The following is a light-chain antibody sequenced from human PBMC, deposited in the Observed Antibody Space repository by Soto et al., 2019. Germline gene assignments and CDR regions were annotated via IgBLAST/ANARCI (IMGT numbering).Light chain of an antibody. V-gene: IGKV1-5*01. CDR1: QSISSW. J-gene: IGKJ4*01. CDR3: QQYNTYSSLT. Sequence: DIQITQSPSTLSASVGDRVTITCRASQSISSWLAWYQQKLGRAPRLLIYDASSLESGVPSRFSGSGYGTEFTLTISSLKPDDFATYYCQQYNTYSSLTFGGGTKVDXK. CDR2: DAS.